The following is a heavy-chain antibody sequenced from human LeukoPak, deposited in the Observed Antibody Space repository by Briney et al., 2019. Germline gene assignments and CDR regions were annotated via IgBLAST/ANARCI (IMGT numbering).Heavy chain of an antibody. J-gene: IGHJ4*02. CDR1: GYTFTSYD. CDR2: MNPNSGNT. D-gene: IGHD3-10*01. CDR3: ARGRVEGVLLWFGESYFDY. Sequence: ASVKVSCKASGYTFTSYDINWVRQAPGQGLEWMGWMNPNSGNTGYAQKFQGRVTMTRNTSISTAYMELSSLRSEDTAVYYCARGRVEGVLLWFGESYFDYWGQGTLVTVSS. V-gene: IGHV1-8*01.